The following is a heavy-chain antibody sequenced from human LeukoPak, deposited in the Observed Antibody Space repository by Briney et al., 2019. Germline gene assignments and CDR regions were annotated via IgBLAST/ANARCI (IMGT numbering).Heavy chain of an antibody. V-gene: IGHV3-64*01. Sequence: GGTLRLSCAASGFTFSSYAMHWVRQAPGKGLEYVSAISSNGDNTYYANSVKVRFTISRDNSRNTLYLQMASLRGEDTAVYYCARAPREGFSGSYHDYWGQGTLVTVSS. CDR3: ARAPREGFSGSYHDY. J-gene: IGHJ4*02. D-gene: IGHD1-26*01. CDR2: ISSNGDNT. CDR1: GFTFSSYA.